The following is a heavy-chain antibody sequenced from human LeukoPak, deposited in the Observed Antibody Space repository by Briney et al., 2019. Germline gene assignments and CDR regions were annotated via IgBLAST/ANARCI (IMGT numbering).Heavy chain of an antibody. D-gene: IGHD1-26*01. CDR3: ARQELPKGLYYFDY. CDR1: GYSFTSYW. J-gene: IGHJ4*02. V-gene: IGHV5-51*01. CDR2: IYPGDSDT. Sequence: GESLKISCKGSGYSFTSYWIGWVRQMPGKGLEWMGIIYPGDSDTTYSPSFQGQVTISADKSISTAYMQWSSLKASDTAMYYCARQELPKGLYYFDYWGQGTLVTVSS.